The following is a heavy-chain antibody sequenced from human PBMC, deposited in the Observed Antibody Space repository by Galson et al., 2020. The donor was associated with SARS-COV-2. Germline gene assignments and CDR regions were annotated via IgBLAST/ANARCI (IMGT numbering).Heavy chain of an antibody. J-gene: IGHJ4*02. CDR1: GYSFSSYW. CDR3: ARSPTSTSNFYYHDS. Sequence: HGESLKISCTTSGYSFSSYWIAWVRQMPGKGLDWMGIIYPGDSDTRYSPAFHGRITISADSSLSTAYLQWSSLKASDTATYYCARSPTSTSNFYYHDSWGQGTLVTVSS. D-gene: IGHD1-26*01. V-gene: IGHV5-51*01. CDR2: IYPGDSDT.